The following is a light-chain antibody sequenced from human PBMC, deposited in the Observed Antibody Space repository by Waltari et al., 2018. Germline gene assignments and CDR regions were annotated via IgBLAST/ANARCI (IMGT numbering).Light chain of an antibody. CDR2: TNN. Sequence: QSVVTPPPSASGTPGQRVTISCSGSSSNIGHIHVYWYQQVPRSAPKLLVHTNNERPSGVPARFTGSKSGTSASLAIYGLRSEDEADYYCASWDDKLNAWVIGGGTRLTVL. CDR3: ASWDDKLNAWV. V-gene: IGLV1-47*01. J-gene: IGLJ3*02. CDR1: SSNIGHIH.